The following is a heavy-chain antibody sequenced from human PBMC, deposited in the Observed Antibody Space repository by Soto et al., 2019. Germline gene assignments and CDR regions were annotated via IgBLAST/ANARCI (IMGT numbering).Heavy chain of an antibody. CDR1: GFTFGDYW. CDR2: MTGDGRTT. V-gene: IGHV3-74*03. CDR3: ATAEVDY. Sequence: GGSLRLSCAAAGFTFGDYWMHWVRQPPGKGPEWVSRMTGDGRTTQYADSVKGRFTASRDNAKSTLYLQMNSLRAEDTAVYYCATAEVDYWGPGTLVTVSS. J-gene: IGHJ4*02.